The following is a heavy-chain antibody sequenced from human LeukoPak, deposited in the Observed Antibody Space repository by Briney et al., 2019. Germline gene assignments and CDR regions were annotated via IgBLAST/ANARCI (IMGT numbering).Heavy chain of an antibody. CDR3: ASHVRGYSDYERGIFDY. CDR1: GFTFSSYE. J-gene: IGHJ4*02. V-gene: IGHV3-48*03. CDR2: ISSSGSTI. D-gene: IGHD5-12*01. Sequence: GGSLRLSCAASGFTFSSYEMNWVRQAPGKGLEWVSYISSSGSTIYYADSVKGRFTISRDNAKNSLYLQMNSLRAEDMAVYYCASHVRGYSDYERGIFDYWGQGTPVTVSS.